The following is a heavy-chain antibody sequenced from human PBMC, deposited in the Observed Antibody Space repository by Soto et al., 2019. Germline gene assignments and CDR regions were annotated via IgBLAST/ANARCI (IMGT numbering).Heavy chain of an antibody. CDR1: GFTFSCSG. CDR3: TRHDSSLRALDY. V-gene: IGHV3-73*01. D-gene: IGHD4-17*01. Sequence: PGGSLRLSCAASGFTFSCSGMHWVRQASGKGLEWVGRIRSKANSYATAYAASVKGRFTISRDDSKNTAYLQMNSLKTEDAAVYYCTRHDSSLRALDYWGQGTLVTVSS. CDR2: IRSKANSYAT. J-gene: IGHJ4*02.